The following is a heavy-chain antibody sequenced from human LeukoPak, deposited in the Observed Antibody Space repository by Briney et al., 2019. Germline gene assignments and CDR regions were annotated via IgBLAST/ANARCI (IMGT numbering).Heavy chain of an antibody. Sequence: GGSLRLSCAASGFTFNSYAVTWVRQAPEKGLEWVSSISDSGVSTYYADSVKGRFTISRDNSKNTLYLQMNSLRAEDTAVYYCAKGLRGIYDYWGQGTLVTVSS. J-gene: IGHJ4*02. V-gene: IGHV3-23*01. CDR1: GFTFNSYA. CDR2: ISDSGVST. D-gene: IGHD1-26*01. CDR3: AKGLRGIYDY.